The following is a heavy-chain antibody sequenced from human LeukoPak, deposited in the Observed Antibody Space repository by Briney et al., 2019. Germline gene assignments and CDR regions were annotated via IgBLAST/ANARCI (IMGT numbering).Heavy chain of an antibody. D-gene: IGHD5-12*01. Sequence: VGSLRLSCAASVFPFTNYGMSCVRQAPGKGLEWVSSITGIGGSTYYADSVKGRFTISRDNSKNTVYLQTYSLRAEDTALYYCAKAVRTSSVAMWGSRGQGILVTVSS. V-gene: IGHV3-23*01. J-gene: IGHJ4*02. CDR3: AKAVRTSSVAMWGS. CDR1: VFPFTNYG. CDR2: ITGIGGST.